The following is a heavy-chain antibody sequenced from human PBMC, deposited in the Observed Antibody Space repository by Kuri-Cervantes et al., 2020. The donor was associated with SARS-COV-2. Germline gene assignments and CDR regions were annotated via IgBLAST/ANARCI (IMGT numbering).Heavy chain of an antibody. D-gene: IGHD5-12*01. CDR2: TNGGGTYT. V-gene: IGHV3-23*01. CDR1: GFTFSGYA. Sequence: ETLSLTCAASGFTFSGYAMSWVRQAPGKGLEWVSATNGGGTYTYYADSVKGRFTISRDNSKNTLYLQMNSLRADDMAVYYCASLGFDDNLYYYYYMDVWGKGTTVTVSS. CDR3: ASLGFDDNLYYYYYMDV. J-gene: IGHJ6*03.